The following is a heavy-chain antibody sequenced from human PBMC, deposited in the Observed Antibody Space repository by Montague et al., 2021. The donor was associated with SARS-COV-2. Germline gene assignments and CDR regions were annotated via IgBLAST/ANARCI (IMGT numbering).Heavy chain of an antibody. CDR1: GGSINSYY. D-gene: IGHD6-19*01. V-gene: IGHV4-59*01. Sequence: SQSQSLTYAVSGGSINSYYCSWIRQPPGKGLEWIGYIYYSGSTIYNPSLKSRVTISIDTSKNQFSLKLNSVTAADTAVYYCAGRPTPSYSSGCYLFYYAMDVWGQGTTVTVSS. CDR3: AGRPTPSYSSGCYLFYYAMDV. CDR2: IYYSGST. J-gene: IGHJ6*02.